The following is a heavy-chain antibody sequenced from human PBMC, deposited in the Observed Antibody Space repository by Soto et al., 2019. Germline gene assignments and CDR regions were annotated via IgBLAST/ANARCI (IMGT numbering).Heavy chain of an antibody. CDR2: IVPIFGRP. CDR1: GYNFNNYA. J-gene: IGHJ6*02. CDR3: ATIPFPHRDYYYYDGVDV. V-gene: IGHV1-69*01. Sequence: QVQLAQSGAEMKKPGSSVKVSCKASGYNFNNYALNWVRQAPGQGLEWIGGIVPIFGRPHYAEKLRGRVTITADESSDTAFLELSSLTFEDTATYYCATIPFPHRDYYYYDGVDVWGQGTTVIVSS.